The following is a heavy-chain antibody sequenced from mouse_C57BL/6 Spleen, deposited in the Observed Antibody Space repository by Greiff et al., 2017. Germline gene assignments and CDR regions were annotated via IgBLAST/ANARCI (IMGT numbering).Heavy chain of an antibody. D-gene: IGHD4-1*02. J-gene: IGHJ1*03. Sequence: VQLQQPGTELVKPGASVKLSCKASGYTFTSYWMHWVKQRPGQGLEWIGNINPSNGGTNYNEKFKSKATLTVDKSSSTAYMQLSSLTSEDSAVYYCARSGQLGLWYFDVWGTGTTVTVSS. CDR1: GYTFTSYW. CDR3: ARSGQLGLWYFDV. V-gene: IGHV1-53*01. CDR2: INPSNGGT.